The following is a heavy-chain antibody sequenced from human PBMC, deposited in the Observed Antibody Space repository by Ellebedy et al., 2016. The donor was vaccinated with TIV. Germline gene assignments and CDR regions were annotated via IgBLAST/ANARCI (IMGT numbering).Heavy chain of an antibody. CDR3: AREMSMGGEGDYGY. J-gene: IGHJ4*02. V-gene: IGHV1-2*04. CDR2: INPNTGDT. Sequence: AASVKVSCKASGYNFGGYYIHWVRQAPGQGLEWMGWINPNTGDTDAAQKFQAWVTMTRDTSLSTVYVELRRLTTDDTAIYYCAREMSMGGEGDYGYWGQGSLVTVSS. CDR1: GYNFGGYY. D-gene: IGHD4-17*01.